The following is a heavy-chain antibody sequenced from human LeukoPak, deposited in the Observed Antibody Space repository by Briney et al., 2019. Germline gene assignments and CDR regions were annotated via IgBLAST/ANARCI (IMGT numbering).Heavy chain of an antibody. CDR1: GFTFSSYS. CDR3: ARDREVGATAIDY. D-gene: IGHD1-26*01. J-gene: IGHJ4*02. Sequence: GGSLRLSCAASGFTFSSYSMNWVRQAPGKGLEWVSSISSSSSYIYYADSVKGRFTISRDNAKNSLYLQMNSLRAEDTAVYYCARDREVGATAIDYWGQGMLVTVSS. V-gene: IGHV3-21*01. CDR2: ISSSSSYI.